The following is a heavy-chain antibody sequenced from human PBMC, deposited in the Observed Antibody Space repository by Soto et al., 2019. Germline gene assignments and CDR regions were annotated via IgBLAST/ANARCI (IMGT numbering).Heavy chain of an antibody. CDR2: IVVGSGNT. CDR1: GFTFTSSA. V-gene: IGHV1-58*02. D-gene: IGHD3-3*01. CDR3: AAVLNTPNFGVVLP. Sequence: SVKVSCKASGFTFTSSAMQWVRQARGQRLEWIGWIVVGSGNTNYAQKFQERVTITRDMSTSTAYMELSSLRSEDTAVYYCAAVLNTPNFGVVLPWGQGTLVTVSS. J-gene: IGHJ4*02.